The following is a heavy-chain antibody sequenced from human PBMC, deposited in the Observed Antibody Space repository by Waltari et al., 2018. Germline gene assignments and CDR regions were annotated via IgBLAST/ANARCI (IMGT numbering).Heavy chain of an antibody. Sequence: EVQLVQSGAEVKKPGESLKISCQGSGYRFRVYWRAWVRQMPGKGLEYMGLIYPDDSDVKYNPSFQCQVTISVDKSINTAYLQWGSLKASDSAMYFCARHIYSSGWYFYFDHWGQGTLVTVSS. CDR3: ARHIYSSGWYFYFDH. CDR2: IYPDDSDV. CDR1: GYRFRVYW. D-gene: IGHD6-19*01. V-gene: IGHV5-51*01. J-gene: IGHJ4*02.